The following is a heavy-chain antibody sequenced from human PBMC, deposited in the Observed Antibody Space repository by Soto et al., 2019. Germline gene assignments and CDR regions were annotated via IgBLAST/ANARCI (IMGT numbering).Heavy chain of an antibody. CDR1: GFTFSSYW. Sequence: EVQLVESGGDLVQPGGSLRLTCAASGFTFSSYWMHWVRQAPGKGLVWVSRLKNDGSETYYADSVKGRFTISRDNAKNTLYLQMNSLRDEDTAVYYCARGGAGYKYGSWDYWGQGTLVTVSS. V-gene: IGHV3-74*01. CDR2: LKNDGSET. CDR3: ARGGAGYKYGSWDY. D-gene: IGHD1-1*01. J-gene: IGHJ4*02.